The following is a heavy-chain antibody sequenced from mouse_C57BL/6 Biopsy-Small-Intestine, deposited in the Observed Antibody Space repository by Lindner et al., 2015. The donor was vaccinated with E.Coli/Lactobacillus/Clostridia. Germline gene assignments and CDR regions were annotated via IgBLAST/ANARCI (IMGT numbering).Heavy chain of an antibody. D-gene: IGHD2-3*01. Sequence: GDGDTKYNGKFNDKATLSVDKSSTTAYMELSSLTSEDSAVYFCARWGYYDGTYSDCWGQGTSLTVSS. CDR2: GDGDT. CDR3: ARWGYYDGTYSDC. J-gene: IGHJ2*02. V-gene: IGHV1-82*01.